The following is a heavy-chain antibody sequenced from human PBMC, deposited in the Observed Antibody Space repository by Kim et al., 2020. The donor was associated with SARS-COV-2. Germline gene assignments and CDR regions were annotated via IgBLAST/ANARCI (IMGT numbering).Heavy chain of an antibody. CDR1: GGSISSGGYY. Sequence: SETLSLTCTVSGGSISSGGYYWSWIRQHPGKGLEWIGYIYYSGSTYYNPSLKSRVTISVDTSKNQFSLKLSSVTAADTAVYYCARDRGDHPPNWGQGTLVTVSS. V-gene: IGHV4-31*03. CDR3: ARDRGDHPPN. D-gene: IGHD4-17*01. CDR2: IYYSGST. J-gene: IGHJ4*02.